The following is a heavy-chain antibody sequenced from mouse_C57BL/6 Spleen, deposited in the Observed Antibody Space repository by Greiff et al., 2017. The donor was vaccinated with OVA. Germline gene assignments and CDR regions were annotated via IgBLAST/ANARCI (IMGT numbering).Heavy chain of an antibody. J-gene: IGHJ4*01. D-gene: IGHD1-1*01. V-gene: IGHV5-6*01. CDR2: ISSGGSYT. CDR3: ARLYGSLYAMDY. CDR1: GFTFSSYG. Sequence: EVHLVESGGDLVKPGGSLKLSCAASGFTFSSYGMSWVRQTPDKRLEWVATISSGGSYTYYPDSVKGRFTISRDNAKNTLYLQRSSLKSEDTAMYYCARLYGSLYAMDYWGQGTSVTVSS.